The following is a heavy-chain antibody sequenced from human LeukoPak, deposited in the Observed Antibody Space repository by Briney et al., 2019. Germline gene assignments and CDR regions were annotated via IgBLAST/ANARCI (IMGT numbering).Heavy chain of an antibody. D-gene: IGHD2/OR15-2a*01. CDR1: GFTFDFYS. V-gene: IGHV3-30-3*01. Sequence: PGSSLKLSCAASGFTFDFYSMHWVRQAPGKGLEWVASISSEGDNTHYLQSVEGRFTISRDNSKNTLFLDTDSLRSDDTALYFCAKDRTNFFYYLDVWGSGTTVTVSS. J-gene: IGHJ6*03. CDR3: AKDRTNFFYYLDV. CDR2: ISSEGDNT.